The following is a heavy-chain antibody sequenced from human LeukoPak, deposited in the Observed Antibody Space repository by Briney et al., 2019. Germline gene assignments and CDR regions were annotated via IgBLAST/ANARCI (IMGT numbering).Heavy chain of an antibody. CDR3: ARQNGVATDPPFFDY. V-gene: IGHV5-51*01. CDR2: IYPGDSDT. CDR1: GYSFTSYW. Sequence: GESLKISCKGSGYSFTSYWIGWVRQMPGKGLEWMGIIYPGDSDTRYSPSFQGQVTISADKSISTAYLQWSSLNASDTAMYYCARQNGVATDPPFFDYWGQGTLVTVSS. D-gene: IGHD2-15*01. J-gene: IGHJ4*02.